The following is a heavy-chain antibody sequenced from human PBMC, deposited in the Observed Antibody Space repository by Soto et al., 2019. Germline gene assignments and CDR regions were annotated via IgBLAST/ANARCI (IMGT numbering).Heavy chain of an antibody. J-gene: IGHJ4*02. CDR3: ARDWRVGATYSDY. V-gene: IGHV3-23*01. Sequence: EVQLLESGGGLVQPGGSLRLSCAAAGFTFSSYAMSWVRQAPGKGLEWVSSISGSGGSTYYAESVKGRFTISRDNSKNTLDLQMNSLRAEDTAVYYCARDWRVGATYSDYWGQGTLVTVSS. CDR2: ISGSGGST. CDR1: GFTFSSYA. D-gene: IGHD1-26*01.